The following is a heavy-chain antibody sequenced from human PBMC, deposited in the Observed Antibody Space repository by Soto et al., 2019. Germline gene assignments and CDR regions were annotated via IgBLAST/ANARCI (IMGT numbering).Heavy chain of an antibody. J-gene: IGHJ4*02. V-gene: IGHV4-59*01. Sequence: SETLSLTCTVSGGSISSYYWSWIRQPPGKGLEWIGYIYYSGSTNYNPSLKSRVTISVDTSKNQFSLKLSSVTAADTAVYYCARGGNWNYPGPQGYWGQGTMVTVYS. CDR3: ARGGNWNYPGPQGY. CDR2: IYYSGST. CDR1: GGSISSYY. D-gene: IGHD1-7*01.